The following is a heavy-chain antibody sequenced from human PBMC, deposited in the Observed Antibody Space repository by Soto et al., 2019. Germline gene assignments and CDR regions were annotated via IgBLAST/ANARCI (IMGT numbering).Heavy chain of an antibody. V-gene: IGHV1-58*01. CDR2: IVVGSGNT. Sequence: GASVKVSCKASGFTFTSSAVQWVRQARGQRLEWIGWIVVGSGNTNYAQKFQERVTITRDMPTSTAYMELSSLRSEDTAVYYCAAGVTRYGMDVWGQGTTVTVSS. CDR1: GFTFTSSA. D-gene: IGHD5-18*01. J-gene: IGHJ6*02. CDR3: AAGVTRYGMDV.